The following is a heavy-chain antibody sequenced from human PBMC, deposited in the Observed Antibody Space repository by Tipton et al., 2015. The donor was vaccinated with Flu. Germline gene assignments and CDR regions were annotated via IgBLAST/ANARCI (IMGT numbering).Heavy chain of an antibody. CDR2: VKQDGGEK. J-gene: IGHJ5*02. CDR1: GFAFSSYW. Sequence: VQLVQSGGGLVQPGGSLRLSCVGSGFAFSSYWMSWVRQTPGKGLEWVANVKQDGGEKHYVDSVKGRFTISRDNARQSLYLHMDSLRADDTVVYFCARDGPLNSPTSGWFDPWGQGTLVTVSS. CDR3: ARDGPLNSPTSGWFDP. D-gene: IGHD2/OR15-2a*01. V-gene: IGHV3-7*01.